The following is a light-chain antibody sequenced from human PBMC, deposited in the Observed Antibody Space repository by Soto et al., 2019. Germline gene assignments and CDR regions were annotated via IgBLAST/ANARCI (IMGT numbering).Light chain of an antibody. CDR1: SSDVGGYNY. J-gene: IGLJ1*01. CDR2: EVS. V-gene: IGLV2-14*01. Sequence: QSVLTQPASVSGSPGQSITISCPGTSSDVGGYNYVSWYQQHPGKAPKLMIYEVSNRPSGVSNRFSGSKSGNTASLTISGLQAEDEADYYCSSYTGSSTYDFGTGTKVTVL. CDR3: SSYTGSSTYD.